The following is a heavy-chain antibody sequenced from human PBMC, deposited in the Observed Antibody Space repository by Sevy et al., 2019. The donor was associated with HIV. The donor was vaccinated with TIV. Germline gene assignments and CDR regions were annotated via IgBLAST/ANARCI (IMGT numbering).Heavy chain of an antibody. D-gene: IGHD3-3*01. CDR3: ARGDDFWSGYYY. CDR1: GYTFTGYY. Sequence: ASVKVSCKASGYTFTGYYMHWVRQAPGQGLGWMGWINPNSGGTNYAQKFQGRVTMTRDTSISTAYMELSRLRSDDTAVYYCARGDDFWSGYYYWGQGTLVTVSS. V-gene: IGHV1-2*02. CDR2: INPNSGGT. J-gene: IGHJ4*02.